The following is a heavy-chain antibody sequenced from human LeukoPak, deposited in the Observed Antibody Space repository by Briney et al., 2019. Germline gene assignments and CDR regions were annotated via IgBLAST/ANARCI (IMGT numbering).Heavy chain of an antibody. CDR2: IHSDGSST. D-gene: IGHD2-15*01. J-gene: IGHJ5*01. CDR3: ARGTLEYCSGASCYPLDS. Sequence: GGSLRLSCAASGFTFSTYWMHWVRQAPGKGLVWVSRIHSDGSSTSYADSVKGRFTISRDNSKNTLYLQMNSLRAEDTAVYYCARGTLEYCSGASCYPLDSWGQGTLVTVSS. CDR1: GFTFSTYW. V-gene: IGHV3-74*01.